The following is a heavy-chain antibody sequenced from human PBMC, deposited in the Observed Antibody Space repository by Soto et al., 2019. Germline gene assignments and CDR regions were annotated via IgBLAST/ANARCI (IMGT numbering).Heavy chain of an antibody. CDR1: GDSVSSNSAA. J-gene: IGHJ5*02. D-gene: IGHD5-12*01. V-gene: IGHV6-1*01. CDR3: ARVGYSGYDDNWFDP. Sequence: SPTLSLTCAISGDSVSSNSAAWNWISQSPSRGLEWLGRTYYRSKWYNDYAVSVKSRITINPDTSKNQFSLQLNSVTPEDTAVYYCARVGYSGYDDNWFDPWGQGTLVTVSS. CDR2: TYYRSKWYN.